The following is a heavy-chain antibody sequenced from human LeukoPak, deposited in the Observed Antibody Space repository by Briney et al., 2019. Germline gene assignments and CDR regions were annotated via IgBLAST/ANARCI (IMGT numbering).Heavy chain of an antibody. Sequence: GGSLRLSCAASGFTFSTSGMHWVRQAPGKGLEWVAFVRYDGSNKYYADSVKGRFTISRDNSKNTLSLRMNSLRAEDTAVYYCAKNFPSITVRLVPDYWGQGTLVTVSS. V-gene: IGHV3-30*02. D-gene: IGHD4-17*01. CDR1: GFTFSTSG. CDR2: VRYDGSNK. J-gene: IGHJ4*02. CDR3: AKNFPSITVRLVPDY.